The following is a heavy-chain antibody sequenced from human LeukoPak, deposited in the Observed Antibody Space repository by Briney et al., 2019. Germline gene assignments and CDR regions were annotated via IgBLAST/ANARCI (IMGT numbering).Heavy chain of an antibody. J-gene: IGHJ6*03. CDR2: IYYSGST. Sequence: PSETLSLTCTVSGGSISSYYWSWIRQPPGKGLEWIGYIYYSGSTNYNPSLKSRVTISVDTSKNQFSLKLSSVTAADTAVYYCARAQTYCSGGSCYSVGPYYYYYYMDVWGKGTTVTVSS. D-gene: IGHD2-15*01. CDR3: ARAQTYCSGGSCYSVGPYYYYYYMDV. V-gene: IGHV4-59*01. CDR1: GGSISSYY.